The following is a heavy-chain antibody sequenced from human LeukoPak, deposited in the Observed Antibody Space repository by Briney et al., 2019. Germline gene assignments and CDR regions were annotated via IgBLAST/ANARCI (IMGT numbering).Heavy chain of an antibody. D-gene: IGHD6-13*01. Sequence: VASVKVSCKASGYTFTSHGISWVRQAPGQGLEWMGWISAYNGNTNYAQKLQGRVTMTTDTSTSTAYMELRSLRSDDTAVYYCARKSGIAAAGMRVWFDPWGQGTLVTVSS. V-gene: IGHV1-18*01. CDR1: GYTFTSHG. CDR2: ISAYNGNT. CDR3: ARKSGIAAAGMRVWFDP. J-gene: IGHJ5*02.